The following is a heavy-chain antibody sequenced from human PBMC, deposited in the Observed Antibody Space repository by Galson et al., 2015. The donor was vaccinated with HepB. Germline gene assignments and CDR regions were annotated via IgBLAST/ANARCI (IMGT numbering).Heavy chain of an antibody. CDR2: IIPILGIA. CDR1: GGTFSSYT. Sequence: SVKVSCKASGGTFSSYTISWVRQAPGQGLEWMGRIIPILGIANYAQKFQGRVTITADKSTSTAYMELSSLRSEDTAVYYCARSYGSGSYLFDYWGQGTQVTVSS. J-gene: IGHJ4*02. CDR3: ARSYGSGSYLFDY. D-gene: IGHD3-10*01. V-gene: IGHV1-69*02.